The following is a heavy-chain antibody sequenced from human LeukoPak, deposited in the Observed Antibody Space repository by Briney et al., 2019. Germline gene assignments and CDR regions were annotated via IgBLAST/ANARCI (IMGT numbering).Heavy chain of an antibody. D-gene: IGHD1-26*01. CDR3: ARGAQVGATDAFDI. J-gene: IGHJ3*02. CDR1: GFTFSSYW. Sequence: PGGSLRLFCAASGFTFSSYWMSWVRQAPGKGLEWVANIKQDGSEKYYVDSVKGRFTISRDNSKNTLYLQMNSLRAEDTAVYYCARGAQVGATDAFDIWGQGTLVTVSS. V-gene: IGHV3-7*04. CDR2: IKQDGSEK.